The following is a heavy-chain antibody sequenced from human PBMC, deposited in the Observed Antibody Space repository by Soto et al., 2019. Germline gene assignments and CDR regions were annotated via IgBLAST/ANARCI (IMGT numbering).Heavy chain of an antibody. CDR3: AKDKGVGGGSWIDY. J-gene: IGHJ4*02. CDR2: ISGSGGNT. CDR1: GFTFSNYA. V-gene: IGHV3-23*01. Sequence: EVQLLESGGGLVQPGGSLRLSCAASGFTFSNYAMSWVRQAPGKGLEWVSAISGSGGNTYYANSVKGRFTISRDQSKNTLYLQMNSLRAEDTAVYSCAKDKGVGGGSWIDYWGQGTLVSVSS. D-gene: IGHD2-15*01.